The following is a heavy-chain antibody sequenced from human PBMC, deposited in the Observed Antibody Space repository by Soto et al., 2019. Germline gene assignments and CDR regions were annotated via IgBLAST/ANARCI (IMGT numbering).Heavy chain of an antibody. J-gene: IGHJ4*02. D-gene: IGHD2-21*02. Sequence: SETLSLTCTVTGDSISSRSYYWGWIRQPPGKGLEWIGSIYYSGSTYNNPSLRSRVSMSIDTSKDQFSLKLKSVTAADTALYFCARQRTSVVTQAYFGVWGPGSMVTVSS. CDR2: IYYSGST. V-gene: IGHV4-39*01. CDR1: GDSISSRSYY. CDR3: ARQRTSVVTQAYFGV.